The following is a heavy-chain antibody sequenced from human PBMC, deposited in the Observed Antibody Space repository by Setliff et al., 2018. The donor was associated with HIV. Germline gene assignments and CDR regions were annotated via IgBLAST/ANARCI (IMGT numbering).Heavy chain of an antibody. Sequence: ASVKVSCKASGYTFSGYYMHWVRQAPGQGLEWMGWINPNSGGTNNAQKFQGRVTMTRDTSINTAYMELARLRSDDTAVYYCAKGGPGSSWLGGWFDPWGQGTLVTVS. CDR1: GYTFSGYY. J-gene: IGHJ5*02. CDR2: INPNSGGT. CDR3: AKGGPGSSWLGGWFDP. V-gene: IGHV1-2*02. D-gene: IGHD6-13*01.